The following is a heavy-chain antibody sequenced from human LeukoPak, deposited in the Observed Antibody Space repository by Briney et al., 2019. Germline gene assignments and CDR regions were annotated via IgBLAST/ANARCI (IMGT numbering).Heavy chain of an antibody. Sequence: SETLSLTCTVSGGSISSYYWSWIRQPPGKGLEWIGYIYYSGSTNYNPSLKSRVTISVDTSKNQFSLKLRSVTAADTAVYYCARAYYDFWSGYSIDYYYYYMDVWGKGTTVTVSS. CDR3: ARAYYDFWSGYSIDYYYYYMDV. CDR1: GGSISSYY. CDR2: IYYSGST. V-gene: IGHV4-59*01. D-gene: IGHD3-3*01. J-gene: IGHJ6*03.